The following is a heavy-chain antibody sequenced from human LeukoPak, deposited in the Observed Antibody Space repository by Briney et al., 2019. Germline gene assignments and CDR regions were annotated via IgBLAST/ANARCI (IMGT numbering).Heavy chain of an antibody. J-gene: IGHJ6*02. V-gene: IGHV3-21*01. CDR1: GFTFTSYS. CDR2: ISSSSGYI. Sequence: PGGSLRLSCAASGFTFTSYSMNWVRHAPGKGLEWVSSISSSSGYIYYADSVKGRFTISRDNAKNSLYLQMNSLRADDTAVYYCARDAPSIVVVPAAAPYYYYGMDVWGQGTTVTVSS. CDR3: ARDAPSIVVVPAAAPYYYYGMDV. D-gene: IGHD2-2*01.